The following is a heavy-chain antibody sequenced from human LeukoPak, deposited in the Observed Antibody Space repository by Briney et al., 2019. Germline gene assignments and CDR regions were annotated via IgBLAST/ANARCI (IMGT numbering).Heavy chain of an antibody. CDR2: ISYGGSNK. CDR3: AKDRDGEVDY. CDR1: GFTFSSYG. D-gene: IGHD5-24*01. V-gene: IGHV3-30*18. J-gene: IGHJ4*02. Sequence: PGGSLRLSCAASGFTFSSYGMHWVRQAPGKGLEWVAVISYGGSNKYYADSVKGRFTISRDNSKNTLYLQMNSLRAEDTAVYYCAKDRDGEVDYWGQGTLVTVSS.